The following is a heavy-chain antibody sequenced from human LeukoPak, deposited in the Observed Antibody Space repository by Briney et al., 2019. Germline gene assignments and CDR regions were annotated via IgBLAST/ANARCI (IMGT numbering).Heavy chain of an antibody. CDR3: ARDRYYYDSGSYYSAFDT. CDR1: GGSISSYY. J-gene: IGHJ3*02. Sequence: SETLSLTCTVSGGSISSYYWSWLRQPPGKGLEWIGRVFTSGIISGNTNYNPSLKSRVTMSVDTSKNQFSLTLRSVTAADTAVYYCARDRYYYDSGSYYSAFDTWGQGTLVTVSS. V-gene: IGHV4-4*07. D-gene: IGHD3-22*01. CDR2: VFTSGIISGNT.